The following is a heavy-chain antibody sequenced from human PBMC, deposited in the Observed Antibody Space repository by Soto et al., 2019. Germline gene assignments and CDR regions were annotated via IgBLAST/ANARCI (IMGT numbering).Heavy chain of an antibody. CDR2: IIPIFGTA. CDR3: ARGRDIVVVVAASYYGMDV. D-gene: IGHD2-15*01. CDR1: GGTFSSYA. J-gene: IGHJ6*02. V-gene: IGHV1-69*01. Sequence: QVQLVQSGAEVKKPGSSVKVSCKASGGTFSSYAISWVRQAPGQGLEWMGGIIPIFGTANYAQKFQGRVTITADESTSTAYVELSSLRSEDTAVYYCARGRDIVVVVAASYYGMDVWGQGTTVTVSS.